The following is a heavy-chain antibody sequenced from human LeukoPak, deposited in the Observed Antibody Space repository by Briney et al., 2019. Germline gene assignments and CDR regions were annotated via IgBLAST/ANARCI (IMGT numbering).Heavy chain of an antibody. Sequence: PGGSLRLSCAASGFTFSSYAMSWVRQAPGKGLEWVSAISGSGGSTYYADSVKGRFTISRDNSKNTLYLQMNSLRAEDTAVYYCAEDQKRRITMIVVVIRYFDYWGQGTLVTVSS. J-gene: IGHJ4*02. D-gene: IGHD3-22*01. CDR2: ISGSGGST. CDR1: GFTFSSYA. V-gene: IGHV3-23*01. CDR3: AEDQKRRITMIVVVIRYFDY.